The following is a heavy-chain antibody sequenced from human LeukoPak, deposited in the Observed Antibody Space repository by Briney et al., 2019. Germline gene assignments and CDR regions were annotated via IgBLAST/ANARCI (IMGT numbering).Heavy chain of an antibody. D-gene: IGHD3-10*01. CDR1: GGSISSSSYY. V-gene: IGHV4-39*01. J-gene: IGHJ4*02. CDR2: IYYSGST. Sequence: KPSETLSLTCTVSGGSISSSSYYWGWLRQPPGKGLEWIVSIYYSGSTYYNPSLKSRFTISLDTSKNQFSLKLSSVTAADTAVYYCARRHYYGSGSYTYYFDYWGQGTLVAVSS. CDR3: ARRHYYGSGSYTYYFDY.